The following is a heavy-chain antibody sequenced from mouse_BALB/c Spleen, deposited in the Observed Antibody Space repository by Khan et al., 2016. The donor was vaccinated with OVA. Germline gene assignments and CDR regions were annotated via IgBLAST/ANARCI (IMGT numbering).Heavy chain of an antibody. J-gene: IGHJ2*01. CDR3: ARVYGGDFDY. D-gene: IGHD1-1*01. CDR1: GYSITSDYA. CDR2: ISYSGNT. Sequence: EVQLQESGPGLVKPSQSLSLTCTVTGYSITSDYAWNWIRHFPGNKLEWMGFISYSGNTNYNPSLKSRISITRDTSKNQFFLQLNSVTTEDTARYYCARVYGGDFDYWGQGTTLTVSS. V-gene: IGHV3-2*02.